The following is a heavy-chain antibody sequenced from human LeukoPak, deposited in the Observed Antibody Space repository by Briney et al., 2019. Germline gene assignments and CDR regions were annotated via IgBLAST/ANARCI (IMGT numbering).Heavy chain of an antibody. V-gene: IGHV3-7*01. CDR1: GFTSSSYW. D-gene: IGHD2-15*01. CDR3: ARDCGGSCYGGFQH. CDR2: IKQDGNEK. J-gene: IGHJ1*01. Sequence: QPGGSLRLSCAASGFTSSSYWMTWVRQAPGKGLEWVANIKQDGNEKYYVDSVKGRFTVSRDNAKNSLYLQMNSLRAEDTAVYYCARDCGGSCYGGFQHWGQGTLVTVSS.